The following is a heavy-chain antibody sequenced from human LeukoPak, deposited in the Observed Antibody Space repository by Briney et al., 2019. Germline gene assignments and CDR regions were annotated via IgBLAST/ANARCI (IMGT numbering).Heavy chain of an antibody. CDR2: ISGSGGSP. CDR3: AKEPRMSGVTIFGAPLDY. CDR1: GFTFSSYG. V-gene: IGHV3-23*01. D-gene: IGHD3-3*01. J-gene: IGHJ4*02. Sequence: TGGSLRLSCAASGFTFSSYGMHWVRQAPGKGLEWVSAISGSGGSPYYADSVKGRFTISRDNSKNALYLQMTGLRAEDTAVYYCAKEPRMSGVTIFGAPLDYWGQGTLVTVSS.